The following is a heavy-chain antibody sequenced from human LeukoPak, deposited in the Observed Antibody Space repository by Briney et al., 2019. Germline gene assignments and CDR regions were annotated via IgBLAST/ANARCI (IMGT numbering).Heavy chain of an antibody. CDR1: GGTFSSYA. J-gene: IGHJ6*04. Sequence: SVKVSCKASGGTFSSYAISWVRQAPGQGLEWMGGIIPIFGTANYAQKFQGRVTITADKSTSTAYMELSSLRSEDTAVYYCACGISDYGEYYYYGMDVWGKGTTVTVSS. D-gene: IGHD4-17*01. V-gene: IGHV1-69*06. CDR3: ACGISDYGEYYYYGMDV. CDR2: IIPIFGTA.